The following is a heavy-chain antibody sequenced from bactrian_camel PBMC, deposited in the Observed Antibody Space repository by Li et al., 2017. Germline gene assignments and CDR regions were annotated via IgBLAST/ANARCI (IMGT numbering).Heavy chain of an antibody. CDR2: INSRGGRS. Sequence: VQLVESGGGLVQPGGSLRLPCAASGFTFSDYAMNWVRQAPGKGLEWVSAINSRGGRSHYADSVKGRFTISRDNAKNTVYLQMNSLKSEDTALYYCATSGMDWVLGFAHWGQGTQVTVS. CDR3: ATSGMDWVLGFAH. CDR1: GFTFSDYA. J-gene: IGHJ4*01. V-gene: IGHV3S40*01. D-gene: IGHD1*01.